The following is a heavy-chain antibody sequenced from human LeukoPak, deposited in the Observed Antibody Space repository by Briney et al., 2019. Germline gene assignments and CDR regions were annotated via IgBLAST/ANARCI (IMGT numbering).Heavy chain of an antibody. D-gene: IGHD2-2*01. CDR2: ISSSSSYI. J-gene: IGHJ6*02. Sequence: GGSLRLSCAASGFTFSSYSMNWVRQAPGKGLEWVSSISSSSSYIYYADSVKGRFTISRDNAKNSLYLQMNSLRADDTAVYYCARDKRPAPEGLEIWGQGTTVTVSS. V-gene: IGHV3-21*01. CDR1: GFTFSSYS. CDR3: ARDKRPAPEGLEI.